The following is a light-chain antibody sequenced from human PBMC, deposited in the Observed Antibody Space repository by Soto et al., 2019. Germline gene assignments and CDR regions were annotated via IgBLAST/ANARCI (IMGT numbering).Light chain of an antibody. CDR1: SSDVGGYNY. V-gene: IGLV2-14*01. CDR2: EVS. J-gene: IGLJ1*01. Sequence: QSVLTQPASVSGSPGQSITISCTGTSSDVGGYNYVSWCQQHPGKAPKLMIYEVSNRPSGVSNRFSGSKSGNTASLTISGLQAEDEADYYCSSYTSSSTLEVFGTGTKVTVL. CDR3: SSYTSSSTLEV.